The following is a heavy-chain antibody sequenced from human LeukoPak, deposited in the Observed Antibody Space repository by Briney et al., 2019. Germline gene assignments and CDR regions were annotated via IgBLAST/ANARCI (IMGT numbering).Heavy chain of an antibody. CDR2: ISWNSGSI. J-gene: IGHJ4*02. CDR3: AKKSYFFDS. D-gene: IGHD3-10*01. Sequence: GGALRLSCAASGFTFDDYAMHWVRQAPGKGLEWVSGISWNSGSIGYADSVKGRFTISRDNAKNSLYLQMNSLRAEDTAVYYCAKKSYFFDSWGQGTLVTVSS. V-gene: IGHV3-9*01. CDR1: GFTFDDYA.